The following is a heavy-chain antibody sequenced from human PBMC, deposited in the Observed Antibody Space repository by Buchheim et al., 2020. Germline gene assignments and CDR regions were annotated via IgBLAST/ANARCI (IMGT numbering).Heavy chain of an antibody. CDR3: ARGPTAGRFGNLMDY. V-gene: IGHV1-46*03. Sequence: QVHLVQSGAEVKKPGASVRVSCKASGYTLTSYYMYWVRQAPGQGLEWMGIINPSDDSTGYAQKFQGRVTMTRDTSTSAVYMELSSLISEDTAVYYCARGPTAGRFGNLMDYWGQGTL. J-gene: IGHJ4*02. CDR1: GYTLTSYY. CDR2: INPSDDST. D-gene: IGHD3-10*01.